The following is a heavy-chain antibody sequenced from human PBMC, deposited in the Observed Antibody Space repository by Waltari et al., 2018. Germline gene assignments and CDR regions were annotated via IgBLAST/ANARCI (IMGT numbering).Heavy chain of an antibody. CDR1: GGPVRDYA. CDR3: ARGVGDKNFFHY. Sequence: QVHLVQSGAEVQHPGSSVKVPCGASGGPVRDYAITWVRQAPGQGLEWMGGRLHIFSEAHYAQKFQGRVTITTDASTNTAYLELTSLRSEDTAVYFCARGVGDKNFFHYWGQGTLVTVSS. V-gene: IGHV1-69*05. J-gene: IGHJ4*02. D-gene: IGHD3-10*01. CDR2: RLHIFSEA.